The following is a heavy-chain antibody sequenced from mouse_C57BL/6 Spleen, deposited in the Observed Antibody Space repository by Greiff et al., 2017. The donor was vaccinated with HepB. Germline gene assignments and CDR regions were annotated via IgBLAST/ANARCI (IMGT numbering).Heavy chain of an antibody. Sequence: QVQLQQSGPELVKPGASVKISCKASGYSFTSYYIHWVKQRPGQGLEWIGWIYPGSGNTKYNEKFKGKATLTADTSSSTAYMQLSSLTSEDSAVYYCARLDYGSRSFYWYFDVWGTGTTVTVSS. CDR1: GYSFTSYY. V-gene: IGHV1-66*01. J-gene: IGHJ1*03. CDR3: ARLDYGSRSFYWYFDV. CDR2: IYPGSGNT. D-gene: IGHD1-1*01.